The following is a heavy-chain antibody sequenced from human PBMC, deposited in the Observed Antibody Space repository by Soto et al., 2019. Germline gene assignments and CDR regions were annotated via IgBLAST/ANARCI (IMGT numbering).Heavy chain of an antibody. CDR2: MNPNSGNT. CDR1: GYTFTSYD. J-gene: IGHJ4*02. CDR3: AGQYYDILTGYYRFDY. D-gene: IGHD3-9*01. V-gene: IGHV1-8*01. Sequence: ASVKVSCKASGYTFTSYDINWVRQATGQGLEWMGWMNPNSGNTGYAQKFQGRVTMTRNTSISTAYMELSSLRSEDTAVYYCAGQYYDILTGYYRFDYWGQGTLVTVSS.